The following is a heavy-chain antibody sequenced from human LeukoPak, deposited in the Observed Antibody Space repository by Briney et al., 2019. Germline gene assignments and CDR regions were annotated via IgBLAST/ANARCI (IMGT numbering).Heavy chain of an antibody. D-gene: IGHD1-26*01. J-gene: IGHJ4*02. V-gene: IGHV3-66*01. CDR2: IYSGGST. Sequence: PGGSLRLSCAASGFTVSSNYMSWVRQAPGKGLEWVSVIYSGGSTYYADSVKGRFTISRDNSKNTLYLQMNSRRAEDTAVYYCARDSGGSMEFDYWGQGTLVTVSS. CDR3: ARDSGGSMEFDY. CDR1: GFTVSSNY.